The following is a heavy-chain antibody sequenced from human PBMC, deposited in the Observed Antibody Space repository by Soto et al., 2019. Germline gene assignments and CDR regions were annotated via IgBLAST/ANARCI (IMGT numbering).Heavy chain of an antibody. D-gene: IGHD6-13*01. CDR3: ARDRSIAAAGRDYYYYGMDV. J-gene: IGHJ6*02. V-gene: IGHV3-30-3*01. CDR2: ISYDGSNK. Sequence: LRLSCAASGFTFSSYAMHWVRQAPGKGLEWVAVISYDGSNKYYADSVKGRFTISRDNSKNTLYLQMNSLRAEDTAVYYCARDRSIAAAGRDYYYYGMDVWGQGTTVTVSS. CDR1: GFTFSSYA.